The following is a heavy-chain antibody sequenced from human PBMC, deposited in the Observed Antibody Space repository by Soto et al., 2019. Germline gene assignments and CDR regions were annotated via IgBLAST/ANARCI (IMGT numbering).Heavy chain of an antibody. CDR2: ISSSSSYI. V-gene: IGHV3-21*01. D-gene: IGHD2-15*01. CDR3: ARDRRLVAATHFYLGY. CDR1: GFTFSSYS. Sequence: GGSLRLSCAASGFTFSSYSINWVRQAPWKGLEWVSSISSSSSYIYYADSVKGRFTISRDNAKNSLYLQMNSLRAEDTAVYYWARDRRLVAATHFYLGYWGRGTLVAVSS. J-gene: IGHJ4*02.